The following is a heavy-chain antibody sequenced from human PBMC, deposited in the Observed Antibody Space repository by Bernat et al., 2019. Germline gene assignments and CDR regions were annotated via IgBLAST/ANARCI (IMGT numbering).Heavy chain of an antibody. D-gene: IGHD6-19*01. CDR1: GFTFSNYG. V-gene: IGHV3-30*18. J-gene: IGHJ4*02. Sequence: QVQLVESGGGVVQPGRSLRLSCAASGFTFSNYGMHWVRQAPGKGLEWVAVISYDGSNKYYADSVKGRFTISRDNSKNTLYLQMNSLRAEDTAVYYCAKAESDSSGVDYWGQGTLVTVSS. CDR2: ISYDGSNK. CDR3: AKAESDSSGVDY.